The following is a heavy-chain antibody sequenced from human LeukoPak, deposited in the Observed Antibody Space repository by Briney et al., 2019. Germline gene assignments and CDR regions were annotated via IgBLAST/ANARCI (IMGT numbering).Heavy chain of an antibody. V-gene: IGHV3-23*01. D-gene: IGHD5-12*01. Sequence: GGSLRLSCAASGFTFSSYDMSWLRQAPGKGLEGVSYIYGSGGSTYYTDSVKGGFTISRDNTKNSLYLQMNSLRAEDAAVYYGAKDGEWLRLGYYFDYWCQGKVVTVSA. CDR1: GFTFSSYD. CDR3: AKDGEWLRLGYYFDY. CDR2: IYGSGGST. J-gene: IGHJ4*02.